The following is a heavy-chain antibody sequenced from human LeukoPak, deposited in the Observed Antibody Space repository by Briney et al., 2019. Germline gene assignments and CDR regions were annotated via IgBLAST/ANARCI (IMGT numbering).Heavy chain of an antibody. CDR3: ARQGSGVWGSYRSRGYQRGGYYFDY. CDR1: GGSISSSSYY. J-gene: IGHJ4*02. V-gene: IGHV4-39*01. CDR2: INHSGST. Sequence: SETLSLTCTVSGGSISSSSYYWSWIRQPPGKGLEWIGEINHSGSTNYNPSLKSRVTISVDTSKNQFSLKLSSVTAADTAVYYCARQGSGVWGSYRSRGYQRGGYYFDYWGQGTLVTVSS. D-gene: IGHD3-16*02.